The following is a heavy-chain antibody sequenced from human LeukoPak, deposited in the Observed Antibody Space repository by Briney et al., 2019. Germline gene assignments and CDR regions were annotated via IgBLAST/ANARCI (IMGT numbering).Heavy chain of an antibody. CDR2: INHSGST. V-gene: IGHV4-34*01. CDR3: ARGGPPESPYYGSISWYFDL. J-gene: IGHJ2*01. Sequence: PSETLSLTCAVYGGSFSGYYWSWIRQPPGKGLEWIGEINHSGSTNYNPSLKSRVTISVDTSKNQSSLKLSSVTAADTAVYYCARGGPPESPYYGSISWYFDLWGRGTLVTVSS. D-gene: IGHD3-10*01. CDR1: GGSFSGYY.